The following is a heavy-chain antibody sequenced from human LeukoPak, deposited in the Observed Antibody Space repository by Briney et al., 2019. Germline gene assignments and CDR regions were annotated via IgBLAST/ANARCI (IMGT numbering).Heavy chain of an antibody. CDR2: IKSTTDGGTT. V-gene: IGHV3-15*01. Sequence: PGGGLRLSCAASGVTFSNAWMSWVRQAPGKGVEWVGRIKSTTDGGTTDYSAPVNDRFPISRDDSKNTLYLQMNSLKTEDTAVYYCTTVNVAAAGTFDYWGQGTLVTVSS. CDR1: GVTFSNAW. CDR3: TTVNVAAAGTFDY. D-gene: IGHD6-13*01. J-gene: IGHJ4*02.